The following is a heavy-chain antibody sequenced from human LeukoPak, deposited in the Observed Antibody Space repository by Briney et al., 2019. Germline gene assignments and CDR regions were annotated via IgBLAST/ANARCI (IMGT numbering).Heavy chain of an antibody. Sequence: GASVKVSCKASGYTFTDYCMYWVRQAPGQGLEWMGWINPNSGGTNYAQKFQGWVTMTRDTSISTAYMELSSLRSEDTAVYYCASCCYDSSGYPYYYYGMDVWGQGTTVTVSS. CDR2: INPNSGGT. CDR1: GYTFTDYC. J-gene: IGHJ6*02. D-gene: IGHD3-22*01. CDR3: ASCCYDSSGYPYYYYGMDV. V-gene: IGHV1-2*04.